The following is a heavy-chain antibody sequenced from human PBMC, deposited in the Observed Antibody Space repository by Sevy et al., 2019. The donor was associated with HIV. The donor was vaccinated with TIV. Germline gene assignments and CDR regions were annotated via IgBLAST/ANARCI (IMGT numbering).Heavy chain of an antibody. CDR1: GGSGGSISDYY. V-gene: IGHV4-59*01. CDR3: ARGGTSLFAP. J-gene: IGHJ5*02. D-gene: IGHD2-15*01. Sequence: SETLSRTCSVSGGSGGSISDYYWSWIRQPPGKGLEWIGYINYSRSTKFNPSLKSRVTISVDTSKNQFSLKLSSVTAAYTAGYYCARGGTSLFAPWCQGTLVTVSS. CDR2: INYSRST.